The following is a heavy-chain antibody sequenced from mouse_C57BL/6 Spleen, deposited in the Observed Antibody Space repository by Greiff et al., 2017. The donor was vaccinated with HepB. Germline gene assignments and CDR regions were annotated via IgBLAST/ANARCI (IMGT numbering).Heavy chain of an antibody. Sequence: VQLQQSGPELVKPGASVKISCKASGYSFTGYYMNWVKQSPEKSLEWIGEINPSTGGTTYNQKFKAKATLTVDKSSSTAYMQLKSLTSEDSAVYYCARFPHWYFDVWGTGTTVTVSS. CDR2: INPSTGGT. CDR3: ARFPHWYFDV. V-gene: IGHV1-42*01. J-gene: IGHJ1*03. CDR1: GYSFTGYY.